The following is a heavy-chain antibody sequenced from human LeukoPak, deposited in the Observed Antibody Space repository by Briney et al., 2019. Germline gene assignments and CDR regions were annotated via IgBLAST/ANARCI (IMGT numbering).Heavy chain of an antibody. Sequence: ASVKVSCKASGYTFTSYDINWVRQATGQGLEWMGWMNPNSGNTGYAQKFQGRVTITRNTSISTAYTELSSLRSEDTAVYYCARAVPAAKILASYYYYYMDVWGKGTTVTVSS. CDR3: ARAVPAAKILASYYYYYMDV. J-gene: IGHJ6*03. D-gene: IGHD2-2*01. CDR2: MNPNSGNT. CDR1: GYTFTSYD. V-gene: IGHV1-8*03.